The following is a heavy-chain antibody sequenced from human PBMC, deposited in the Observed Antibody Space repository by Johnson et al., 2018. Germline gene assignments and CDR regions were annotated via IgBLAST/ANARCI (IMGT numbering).Heavy chain of an antibody. CDR1: GGTFSNFA. Sequence: QVQLVQSGAEVKKPGSSVKISCKASGGTFSNFAFTWVRRAPGQGLEWMGVIIPVLGTPNYAQTFQDRVTITADDASSTVYMERMSLRCEDTAVYYCARDYGYYLVAFDIGGQGTLVTVSS. J-gene: IGHJ3*02. V-gene: IGHV1-69*11. CDR2: IIPVLGTP. D-gene: IGHD2/OR15-2a*01. CDR3: ARDYGYYLVAFDI.